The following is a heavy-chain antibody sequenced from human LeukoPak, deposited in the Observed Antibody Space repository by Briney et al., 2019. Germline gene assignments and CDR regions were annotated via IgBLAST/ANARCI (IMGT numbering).Heavy chain of an antibody. D-gene: IGHD6-19*01. CDR2: ISSSSSYI. Sequence: PGGSLRLSCAASGFTFSSYSMNWARQAPGKGLEWVSSISSSSSYIYYADSVKGRFTISRDNAKNSLYLQMNSLRAEDTAVYYCAKDRQQWLVPDAFDIWGQGTMVTVSS. V-gene: IGHV3-21*01. CDR1: GFTFSSYS. J-gene: IGHJ3*02. CDR3: AKDRQQWLVPDAFDI.